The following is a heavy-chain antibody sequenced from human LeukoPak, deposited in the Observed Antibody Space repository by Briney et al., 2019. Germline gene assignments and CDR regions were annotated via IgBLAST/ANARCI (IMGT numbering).Heavy chain of an antibody. CDR3: AGSLTYYYDSSGYNY. Sequence: SETLSLTCTVSGGSISSSSYYWGWIRQPPGKGLEWIGSIYYSGSTYYNSSLKSRVTISVDTSKNQFSLKLTSVTAADTAVYYCAGSLTYYYDSSGYNYWGQGTLATVSS. V-gene: IGHV4-39*01. J-gene: IGHJ4*02. CDR2: IYYSGST. CDR1: GGSISSSSYY. D-gene: IGHD3-22*01.